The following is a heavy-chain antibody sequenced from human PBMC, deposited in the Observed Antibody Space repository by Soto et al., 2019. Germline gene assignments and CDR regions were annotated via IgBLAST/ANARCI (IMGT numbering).Heavy chain of an antibody. J-gene: IGHJ4*02. V-gene: IGHV1-3*01. Sequence: QVQLVQSGPEVKKTGASVKVSCRASGYFFTSYAIHWVRQAPGPRLEWLGWINAANGHTKYSQNFQGRVIITRDTSANTVYMEVSSLKSGDTAVYYCARGSIAVAGRNQLDYWGQGIRVTVFS. CDR1: GYFFTSYA. CDR3: ARGSIAVAGRNQLDY. D-gene: IGHD6-19*01. CDR2: INAANGHT.